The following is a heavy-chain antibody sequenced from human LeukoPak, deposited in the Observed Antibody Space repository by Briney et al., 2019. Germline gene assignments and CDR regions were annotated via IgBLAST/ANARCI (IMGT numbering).Heavy chain of an antibody. CDR3: ARNVYGSVTGFSAVFDI. V-gene: IGHV3-7*01. CDR2: IKQDGSEK. J-gene: IGHJ3*02. CDR1: GFTFSSHW. D-gene: IGHD3-9*01. Sequence: GGSLRLSCAASGFTFSSHWMSWVRQAPGKGLEWVANIKQDGSEKYYVDSVKGRFTISRDNAKNSLYMQVNSLRVEDTAVYYCARNVYGSVTGFSAVFDIWGQGTLVTVSS.